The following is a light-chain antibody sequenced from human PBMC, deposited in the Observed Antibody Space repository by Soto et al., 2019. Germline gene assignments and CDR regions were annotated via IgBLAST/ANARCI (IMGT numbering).Light chain of an antibody. J-gene: IGKJ1*01. Sequence: ESVLTRTPSALTLSPGERATLSCRASETVAGSYLAWYQQKPGQAPRLLIHGASTRATGIADRFSGSGSGTDLTLTISRLEPEDFATYYCQHYNSYSEAXGQGTKVDIK. CDR1: ETVAGSY. CDR2: GAS. CDR3: QHYNSYSEA. V-gene: IGKV3-20*01.